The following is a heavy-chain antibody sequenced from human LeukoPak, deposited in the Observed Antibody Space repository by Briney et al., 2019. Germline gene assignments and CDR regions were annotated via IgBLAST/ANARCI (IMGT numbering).Heavy chain of an antibody. D-gene: IGHD5-18*01. Sequence: GGSLRLSCAASGFIVSQNYMSWVRQAPGKGLEWVSVIFRGDDTNYVDSVKGRFTIFRDNSKNTLYLQMNSLRAEDTAVYYCAKGDVDTAMAIDYWGQGTLVTVSS. CDR2: IFRGDDT. V-gene: IGHV3-66*01. J-gene: IGHJ4*02. CDR1: GFIVSQNY. CDR3: AKGDVDTAMAIDY.